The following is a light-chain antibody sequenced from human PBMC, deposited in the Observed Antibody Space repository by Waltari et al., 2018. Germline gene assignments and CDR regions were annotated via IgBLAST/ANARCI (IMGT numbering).Light chain of an antibody. CDR3: SSYTSTSSSTFV. J-gene: IGLJ1*01. Sequence: APTQPASVPGAPGQSITVSCTGTSADVGGYNYAAWYRHHPDKAPKLIICDVSKRPSGVSNRCSGSKSGNTAYLTISGLQTEDEADYYCSSYTSTSSSTFVFGTGTKVTVL. CDR2: DVS. V-gene: IGLV2-14*03. CDR1: SADVGGYNY.